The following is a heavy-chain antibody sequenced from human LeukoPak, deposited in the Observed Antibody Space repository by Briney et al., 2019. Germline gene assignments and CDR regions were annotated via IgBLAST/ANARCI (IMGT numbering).Heavy chain of an antibody. D-gene: IGHD3-16*01. J-gene: IGHJ5*02. CDR1: GGSMSSYY. CDR2: IHTSGTT. V-gene: IGHV4-4*07. Sequence: SETLSLTCTVSGGSMSSYYWSLIRQPAGKGLEWIGRIHTSGTTYYNPSLKSRVTMSVDTSKDQFSLRLASVTAADTAVYYCARGDYFDGGGRNWFDPWGQGTLVTVSS. CDR3: ARGDYFDGGGRNWFDP.